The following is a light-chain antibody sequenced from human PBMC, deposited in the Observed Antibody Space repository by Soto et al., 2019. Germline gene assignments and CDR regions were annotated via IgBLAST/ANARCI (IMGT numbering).Light chain of an antibody. Sequence: QSVLTQEVSVSGTVGQKVTLSCTGNSNNVGGCAVAWQISHGAPKSVMCGDCLPSGIPDRFSGSKSGTSATLGITGLQTGDEADYYCGTWDSSLSVAVFGGGTQLTVL. CDR1: SNNVGGCA. V-gene: IGLV1-51*02. CDR3: GTWDSSLSVAV. CDR2: GDC. J-gene: IGLJ7*01.